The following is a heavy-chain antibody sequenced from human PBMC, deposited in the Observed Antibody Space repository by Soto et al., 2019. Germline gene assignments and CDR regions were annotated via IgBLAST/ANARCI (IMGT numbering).Heavy chain of an antibody. CDR1: GYTFTGYA. D-gene: IGHD2-2*01. Sequence: ASVKVSCKASGYTFTGYAIHWVRQAPGQRHEWMGWINGGNGDTKYSQKFQGRVTITRDTSASTAYMELTSLGSEDTAVYHCARGYCSSTSCQYYFAFWGQGTLVTVSS. V-gene: IGHV1-3*01. CDR2: INGGNGDT. CDR3: ARGYCSSTSCQYYFAF. J-gene: IGHJ4*02.